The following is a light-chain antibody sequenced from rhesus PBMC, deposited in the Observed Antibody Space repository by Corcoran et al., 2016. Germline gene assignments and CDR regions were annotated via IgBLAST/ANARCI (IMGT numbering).Light chain of an antibody. CDR1: QDTSNV. CDR2: AAS. V-gene: IGKV1-33*02. CDR3: QQGYSTPYS. J-gene: IGKJ2*01. Sequence: DIQMSQSPSSLSASVGDKGTITCRAMQDTSNVLAWYQPKPGKAPNVLIYAASSLESGVPSRFSGIRSGTDFTITISTLQPEDLTTYYCQQGYSTPYSFGQGTKLEIK.